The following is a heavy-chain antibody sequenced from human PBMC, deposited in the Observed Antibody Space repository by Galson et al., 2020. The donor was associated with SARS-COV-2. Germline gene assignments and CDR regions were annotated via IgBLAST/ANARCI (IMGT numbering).Heavy chain of an antibody. V-gene: IGHV1-18*01. CDR2: ISAYNGNT. Sequence: ASVKVSCKASGYTFTSYGISWVRQAPGQGLEWMGWISAYNGNTNYAQKLQGRVTMTTDTSTSTAYMELRSLRSDDTAVYYCARDGGLPRKLYYYDSSGKTDIRAWFDPWGQGTLVTVSS. CDR3: ARDGGLPRKLYYYDSSGKTDIRAWFDP. D-gene: IGHD3-22*01. J-gene: IGHJ5*02. CDR1: GYTFTSYG.